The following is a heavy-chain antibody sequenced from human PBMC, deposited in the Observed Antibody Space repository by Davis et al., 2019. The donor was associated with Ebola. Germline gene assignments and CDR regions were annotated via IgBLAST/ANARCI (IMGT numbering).Heavy chain of an antibody. Sequence: GESLKTSCKGSGYSFTSYWFGWVRQLIGKGLEWMGIIYPGDSDTRYSPSFQGQVTISADKSISTAYLQWSSLKASDTAMYYCARGPGYGSGSYYNHYWGQGTLVTVSS. V-gene: IGHV5-51*01. CDR1: GYSFTSYW. CDR2: IYPGDSDT. CDR3: ARGPGYGSGSYYNHY. J-gene: IGHJ4*02. D-gene: IGHD3-10*01.